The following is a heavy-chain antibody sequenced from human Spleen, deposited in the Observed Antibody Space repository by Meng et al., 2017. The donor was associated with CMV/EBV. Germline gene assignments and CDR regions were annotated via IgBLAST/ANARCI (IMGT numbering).Heavy chain of an antibody. Sequence: GESLKISCVACRFTFRHYDMHWVRQATGRGLEWVANIKQDGSEKYYVDSVKGRFTISRDNAKNSLYLQMNSLRAEDTAVYYCARDLNYFFDYWGQGTLVTVSS. CDR3: ARDLNYFFDY. CDR1: RFTFRHYD. V-gene: IGHV3-7*01. CDR2: IKQDGSEK. D-gene: IGHD1-7*01. J-gene: IGHJ4*02.